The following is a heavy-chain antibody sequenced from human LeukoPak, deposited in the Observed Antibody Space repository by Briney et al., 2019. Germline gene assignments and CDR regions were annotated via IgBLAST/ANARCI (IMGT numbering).Heavy chain of an antibody. J-gene: IGHJ4*02. V-gene: IGHV3-NL1*01. D-gene: IGHD2-2*01. CDR3: ASYRSTQLY. Sequence: PGRSLRLSCAASGFTFSSYAMHWVRQAPGKGLEWVAVIYSGGSTYYADSVKGRFTISRDNSKNTLYLQMNSLRAEDTAVYYCASYRSTQLYWGQGTLVTVSS. CDR2: IYSGGST. CDR1: GFTFSSYA.